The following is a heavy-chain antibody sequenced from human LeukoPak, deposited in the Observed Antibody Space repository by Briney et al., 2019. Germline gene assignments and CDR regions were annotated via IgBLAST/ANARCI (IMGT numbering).Heavy chain of an antibody. CDR1: GGSINGYY. CDR3: AGDTYGSDY. Sequence: SETLSLTCTVSGGSINGYYWTWIRQSPGKGLEWIGYIYYSGSSNYNPSLKSRVTISIDTSKNQFSLRLTSVTAADTAVYYCAGDTYGSDYWGQGTLVTVSS. CDR2: IYYSGSS. D-gene: IGHD3-10*01. V-gene: IGHV4-59*01. J-gene: IGHJ4*02.